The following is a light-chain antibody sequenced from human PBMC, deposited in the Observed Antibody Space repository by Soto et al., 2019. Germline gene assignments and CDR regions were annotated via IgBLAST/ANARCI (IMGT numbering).Light chain of an antibody. CDR3: SSYTSSSTLV. V-gene: IGLV2-14*01. Sequence: QSVLTQPASVSGSLEQSITISCTGTSGDVGGYNYVSWYQQHPGKAPKLIIYEVSNRPSGVSNRFSASKSGNTASLTISGLQAEDEADYYCSSYTSSSTLVLGGGTKLTVL. J-gene: IGLJ2*01. CDR2: EVS. CDR1: SGDVGGYNY.